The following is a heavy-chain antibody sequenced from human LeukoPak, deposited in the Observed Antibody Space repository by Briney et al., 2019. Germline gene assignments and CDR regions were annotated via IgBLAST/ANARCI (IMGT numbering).Heavy chain of an antibody. J-gene: IGHJ4*02. CDR2: INPNSGDT. Sequence: ASVKVSCTASGYTFTGYHMHWVRQAPGQGLEWMGRINPNSGDTNYAQKFQGRVTMTRDTSISTAYMELSRLRSDDTAVYYCARDYCSSTSCLFDYWGQGTLVTVSS. V-gene: IGHV1-2*06. CDR3: ARDYCSSTSCLFDY. D-gene: IGHD2-2*01. CDR1: GYTFTGYH.